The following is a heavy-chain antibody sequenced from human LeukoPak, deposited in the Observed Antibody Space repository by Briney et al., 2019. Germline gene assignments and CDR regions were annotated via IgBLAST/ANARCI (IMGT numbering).Heavy chain of an antibody. Sequence: PGGSLRLSCTASGFIFGDYAMSWVRQAPGKGLKWVGFIRRKAYGGKTEYAASVKGRFTISRDDSKSIAYLQMNSLKTEDTAVYYCTRGVGGVGPTTRLFWGQGTLVTVSS. J-gene: IGHJ4*02. CDR3: TRGVGGVGPTTRLF. CDR1: GFIFGDYA. CDR2: IRRKAYGGKT. V-gene: IGHV3-49*04. D-gene: IGHD1-26*01.